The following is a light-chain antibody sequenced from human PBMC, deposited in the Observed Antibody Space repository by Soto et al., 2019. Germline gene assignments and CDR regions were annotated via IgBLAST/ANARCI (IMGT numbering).Light chain of an antibody. CDR3: QSYDSSLGGWV. Sequence: QSVLTQPPSVSGAPGQRVTISCTGSSSNIGAGYDVHWYQQLPGTAPKLLIYGNSNRPSGVPDRFSGSKSGTSASLAITGLRAGDEADYSCQSYDSSLGGWVFGGGTKLTVL. CDR1: SSNIGAGYD. CDR2: GNS. V-gene: IGLV1-40*01. J-gene: IGLJ3*02.